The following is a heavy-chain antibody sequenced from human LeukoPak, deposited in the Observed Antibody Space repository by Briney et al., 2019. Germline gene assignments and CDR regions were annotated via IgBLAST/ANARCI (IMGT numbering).Heavy chain of an antibody. V-gene: IGHV3-30*03. J-gene: IGHJ6*02. Sequence: GGSLRLSCAASGFTFSSFGIHWVRLAPGTGLEWVAVISYDGSNKYYADSVKGRFTISRDNSKNTLYLQMNSLRAEDTAVYYCARDRGNYGMDVWGQGTTVTVSS. CDR1: GFTFSSFG. CDR3: ARDRGNYGMDV. CDR2: ISYDGSNK.